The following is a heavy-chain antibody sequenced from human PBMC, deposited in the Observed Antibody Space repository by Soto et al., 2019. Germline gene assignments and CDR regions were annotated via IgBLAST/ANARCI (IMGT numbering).Heavy chain of an antibody. CDR1: GFTFSSYG. Sequence: QVQLVESGGGVVQPGRSLRLSCAASGFTFSSYGMHWVRQAPGKGLEWVAVIWYDGSNKYYADSVKGRFTISRDNSKNTLDLQMNSLRAEDTAVYYCAREGAGYELEYWGQGTLVTVSS. V-gene: IGHV3-33*01. CDR2: IWYDGSNK. J-gene: IGHJ4*02. CDR3: AREGAGYELEY. D-gene: IGHD2-2*01.